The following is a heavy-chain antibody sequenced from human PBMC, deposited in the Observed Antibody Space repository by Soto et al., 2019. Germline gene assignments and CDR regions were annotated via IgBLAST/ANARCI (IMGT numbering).Heavy chain of an antibody. J-gene: IGHJ4*02. CDR1: GYTFTSYG. CDR2: ISAYNGNT. V-gene: IGHV1-18*01. CDR3: ARDGYSSSWDDTYYYDSSGYPRLDY. D-gene: IGHD3-22*01. Sequence: GASVKVSCKASGYTFTSYGISWVRQAPGQGLEWMGWISAYNGNTNYAQKLQGRVTMTTDTSTSTAYMELRSLRSDDTAVYYCARDGYSSSWDDTYYYDSSGYPRLDYWGQGTLVTVSS.